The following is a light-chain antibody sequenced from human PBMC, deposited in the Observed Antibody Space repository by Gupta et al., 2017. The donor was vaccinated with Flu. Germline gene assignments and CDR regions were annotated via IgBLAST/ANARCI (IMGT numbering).Light chain of an antibody. V-gene: IGLV1-40*01. CDR2: DSY. Sequence: GSYSNIGAGFDVHWYQQCPGTTPKLLISDSYNRPSGVPDRFTASKSGTSASLVITGLQAEDDADYYGQTYDTNRRIFGGGTRLTVL. J-gene: IGLJ2*01. CDR1: YSNIGAGFD. CDR3: QTYDTNRRI.